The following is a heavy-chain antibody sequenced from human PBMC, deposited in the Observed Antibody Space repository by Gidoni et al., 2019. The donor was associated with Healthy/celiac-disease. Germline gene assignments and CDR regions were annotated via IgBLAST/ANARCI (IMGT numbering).Heavy chain of an antibody. CDR1: GYTFTSYD. V-gene: IGHV1-8*01. J-gene: IGHJ6*02. CDR2: MNPNSGNT. Sequence: QVQLVQSGAEVKKPGASVKVSCKASGYTFTSYDINWVRQATGQGLEWMGWMNPNSGNTGYAQKFQGRVTMTRNTSISTAYMELSSLRSEDTAVYYCASSYCGGDCYSGPDYYYGMDVWGQGTTVTVSS. CDR3: ASSYCGGDCYSGPDYYYGMDV. D-gene: IGHD2-21*01.